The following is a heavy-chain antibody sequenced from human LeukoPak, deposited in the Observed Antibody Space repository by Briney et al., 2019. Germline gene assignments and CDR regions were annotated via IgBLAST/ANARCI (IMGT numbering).Heavy chain of an antibody. D-gene: IGHD1-26*01. CDR1: GYTFTGYY. CDR3: ASNRGSYRKYFDY. J-gene: IGHJ4*02. V-gene: IGHV1-2*02. Sequence: GASVKVSCKASGYTFTGYYMHWVRQAPGQGLEWMGWINPNSGGTNYAQKFQGRVTMTRDTSISTAYMELSRLRSDDTAVYYCASNRGSYRKYFDYWGQGTLVTVSS. CDR2: INPNSGGT.